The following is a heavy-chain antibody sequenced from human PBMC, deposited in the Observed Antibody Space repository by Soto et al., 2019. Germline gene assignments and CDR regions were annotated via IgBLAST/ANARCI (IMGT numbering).Heavy chain of an antibody. CDR3: AKDPYSGSRGYYYDH. CDR2: ISYDGSTY. CDR1: GFNFADSG. D-gene: IGHD1-26*01. J-gene: IGHJ4*02. V-gene: IGHV3-30*18. Sequence: QVHLVESGGGVVQPGRSLRLSCEASGFNFADSGMHWVRQAPGKGLEWVALISYDGSTYYYADSVKGRFTISRDNPKNTLYLHMDSLTTDDAAIYYCAKDPYSGSRGYYYDHWGQGTLVTVSS.